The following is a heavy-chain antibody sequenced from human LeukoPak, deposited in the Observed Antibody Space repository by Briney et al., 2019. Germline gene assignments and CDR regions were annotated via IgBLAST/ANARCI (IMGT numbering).Heavy chain of an antibody. V-gene: IGHV3-23*01. CDR2: ISGSGGST. CDR3: AKAVTSVPHAEYFQH. J-gene: IGHJ1*01. Sequence: GGSLRLSCAASGFTFSSYAMSWVRQAPGKGLEWVSAISGSGGSTYYADSVKGRFTISRDNSKNTLYLQMNSLRAEDTAVYYCAKAVTSVPHAEYFQHWGQGTLVTVSS. CDR1: GFTFSSYA. D-gene: IGHD2-21*02.